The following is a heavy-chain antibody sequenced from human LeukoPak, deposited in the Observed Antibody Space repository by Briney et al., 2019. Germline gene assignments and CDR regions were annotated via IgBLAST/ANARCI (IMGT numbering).Heavy chain of an antibody. Sequence: SVKVSSKASGGTFSSYAISWVRQAPGQGLEWMGGLIPIFGTANYAQKFQGRVTITADKSTSTAYMELRSLKSDDTAVYYCASLKNYYDSSGYLVTDAFDIWGQGTMVTVSS. CDR1: GGTFSSYA. CDR2: LIPIFGTA. CDR3: ASLKNYYDSSGYLVTDAFDI. V-gene: IGHV1-69*06. D-gene: IGHD3-22*01. J-gene: IGHJ3*02.